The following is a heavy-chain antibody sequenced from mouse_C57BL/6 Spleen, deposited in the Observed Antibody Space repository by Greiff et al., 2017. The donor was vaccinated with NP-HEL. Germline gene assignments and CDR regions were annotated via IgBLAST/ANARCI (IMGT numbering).Heavy chain of an antibody. D-gene: IGHD2-4*01. CDR2: IYPGDGDT. Sequence: QVQLQQSGPELVKPGASVKISCKASGYAFSSSWMNWVKQRPGKGLEWIGRIYPGDGDTNYNGKFKGKATLTADKSSSTAYMQLSSLTSEDSAVYFCARVYYDYDVGAMDYWGQGTSVTVSS. CDR3: ARVYYDYDVGAMDY. J-gene: IGHJ4*01. CDR1: GYAFSSSW. V-gene: IGHV1-82*01.